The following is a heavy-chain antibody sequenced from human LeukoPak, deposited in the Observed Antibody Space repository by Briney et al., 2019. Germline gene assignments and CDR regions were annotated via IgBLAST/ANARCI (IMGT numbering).Heavy chain of an antibody. V-gene: IGHV3-15*01. CDR1: GFTFKNAW. Sequence: PGGSLRLSCAASGFTFKNAWMSWVRQAPGKGLEWLGRIKSNTDGGTIDYAAPVKGRFTISRDDSEKMLFLQMNSLITEDTAVYHCTTDLRWYNIWYAGYWGQGTLVTASS. CDR2: IKSNTDGGTI. CDR3: TTDLRWYNIWYAGY. J-gene: IGHJ4*02. D-gene: IGHD1-14*01.